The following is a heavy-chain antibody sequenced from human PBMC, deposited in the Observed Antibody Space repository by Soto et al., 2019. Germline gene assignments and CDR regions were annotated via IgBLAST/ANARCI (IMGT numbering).Heavy chain of an antibody. CDR2: IYWNDDK. V-gene: IGHV2-5*01. Sequence: SGPTLVKPTQTLTLTCTFSGFSLSTSGVGVGWIRQPPGKALEWLALIYWNDDKRYSPSLKSRLTITKDTSKNQVVLTMTNMDPVDTATYYCAHPITMVRGVIINNWFDPWGQGTLVTVSS. CDR3: AHPITMVRGVIINNWFDP. J-gene: IGHJ5*02. CDR1: GFSLSTSGVG. D-gene: IGHD3-10*01.